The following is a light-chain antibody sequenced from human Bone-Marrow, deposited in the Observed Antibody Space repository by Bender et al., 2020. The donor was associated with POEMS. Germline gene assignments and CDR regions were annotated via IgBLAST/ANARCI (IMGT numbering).Light chain of an antibody. J-gene: IGLJ3*02. V-gene: IGLV1-44*01. Sequence: QSALTQPPSASGTPGQRVTISCSGGSSNIGAHAVNWYQHLPGTAPKLLLYSSHRRPSEVPDRFSGSRSGTSASLAISGLQCEDEAEYYCAVWDDSLNGWVFGGGANLTVL. CDR1: SSNIGAHA. CDR2: SSH. CDR3: AVWDDSLNGWV.